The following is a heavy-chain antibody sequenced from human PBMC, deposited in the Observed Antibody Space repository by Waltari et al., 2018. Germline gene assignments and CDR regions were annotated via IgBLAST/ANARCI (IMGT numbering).Heavy chain of an antibody. D-gene: IGHD6-13*01. J-gene: IGHJ4*02. Sequence: EVQLVESGGGLVQPGRSLRLSCAASGFTFDDYAMPWVRQAPGKGLEWVSGISWNSGSIGYADSVKGRFTISRDNAKNSLYLQMNSLRAEDMALYYCARQYSSSWSLDYWGQGTLVTVSS. CDR2: ISWNSGSI. V-gene: IGHV3-9*03. CDR1: GFTFDDYA. CDR3: ARQYSSSWSLDY.